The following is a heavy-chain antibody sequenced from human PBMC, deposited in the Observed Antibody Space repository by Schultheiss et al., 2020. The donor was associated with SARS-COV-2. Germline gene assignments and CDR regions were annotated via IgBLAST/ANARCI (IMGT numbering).Heavy chain of an antibody. V-gene: IGHV3-21*01. D-gene: IGHD2-15*01. Sequence: GGSLRLSCAGSGFYFHAYSMHWVRQAPGKGLEFVASIRSSGRDIYYADSMQGRFTVSRDNANNSLYLQMHSLRAEDTAVYYCVRDRSWWTPYNCFDLWGRGTLVTVSS. J-gene: IGHJ5*02. CDR2: IRSSGRDI. CDR1: GFYFHAYS. CDR3: VRDRSWWTPYNCFDL.